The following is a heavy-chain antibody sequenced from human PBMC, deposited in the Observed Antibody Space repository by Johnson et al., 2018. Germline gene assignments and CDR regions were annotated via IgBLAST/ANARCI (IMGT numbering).Heavy chain of an antibody. CDR2: ISWNSRNI. CDR1: GFTLDDYA. Sequence: VQLVQSGGGLVQPGRSLRLSCAASGFTLDDYAMHWVRQVPGKGLEWVSGISWNSRNIDYADSVKGRFTIPSDNAKYSVSLQIDSLRTEDTALDYCVRGLWVGELLEYFQHWGQGTQVTVSS. J-gene: IGHJ1*01. V-gene: IGHV3-9*01. CDR3: VRGLWVGELLEYFQH. D-gene: IGHD3-10*01.